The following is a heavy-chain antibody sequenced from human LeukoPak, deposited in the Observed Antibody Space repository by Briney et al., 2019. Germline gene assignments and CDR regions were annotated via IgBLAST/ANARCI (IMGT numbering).Heavy chain of an antibody. CDR2: IYPGDSDT. Sequence: GESLKISCKGFGYNFPNNWIAWVRQMPRKGLEWMGIIYPGDSDTRYSPSFQGQVSISADKSINTAYLQWSSLKASGSAMYYCARGFVRDYWGQGTLVTVSS. CDR3: ARGFVRDY. J-gene: IGHJ4*02. V-gene: IGHV5-51*01. CDR1: GYNFPNNW. D-gene: IGHD3-16*01.